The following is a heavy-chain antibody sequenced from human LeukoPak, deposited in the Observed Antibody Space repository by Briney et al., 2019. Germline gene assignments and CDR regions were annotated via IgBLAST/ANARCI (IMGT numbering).Heavy chain of an antibody. CDR2: IYYSGST. J-gene: IGHJ3*02. CDR3: ARDRGYPWAFDI. D-gene: IGHD3-16*01. CDR1: GGSISSYY. Sequence: SETLSLTCTVSGGSISSYYWSWIRQPPGKGLEWIGYIYYSGSTNYNTSLKSRVTISVETSKKQFSLRLSSVTAADTAVYYCARDRGYPWAFDIWGQGTMVTVSS. V-gene: IGHV4-59*01.